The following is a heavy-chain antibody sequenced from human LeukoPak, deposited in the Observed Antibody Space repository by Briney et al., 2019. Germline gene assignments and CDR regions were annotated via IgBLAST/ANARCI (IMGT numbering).Heavy chain of an antibody. V-gene: IGHV3-74*01. Sequence: PGGSLRLSCEASGFTFSRNWMHWVRQAPGRGLVWVSRINSNGSSTNYADSVKGRFTISRDNAKNTLYLQMNSLRAEDTAMYYCARAVYYSNYLGYWGQGTLVTVSS. CDR1: GFTFSRNW. CDR2: INSNGSST. D-gene: IGHD3-10*01. CDR3: ARAVYYSNYLGY. J-gene: IGHJ4*01.